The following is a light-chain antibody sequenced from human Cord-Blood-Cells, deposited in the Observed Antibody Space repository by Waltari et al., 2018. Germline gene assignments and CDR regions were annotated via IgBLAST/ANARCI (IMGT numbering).Light chain of an antibody. CDR3: CSYAPWV. Sequence: QSALTQPASVSGSPGQSITISCPGTSSDVGRYNLVPWYQQNPGKAPKLMIYEGSKRPSGVSNRFSGSKSGNTASLTISGLQAEDEADYYCCSYAPWVFGGGTKLTVL. J-gene: IGLJ3*02. CDR2: EGS. CDR1: SSDVGRYNL. V-gene: IGLV2-23*01.